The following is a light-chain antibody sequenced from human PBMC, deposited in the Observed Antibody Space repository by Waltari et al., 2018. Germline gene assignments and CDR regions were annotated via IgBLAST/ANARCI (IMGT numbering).Light chain of an antibody. Sequence: DIQMTQSPSSLSASVGDRVTITCQASQDIRKNLNWFQQKPGKAPQVLIFDASNSQAAVPSRFSGSGSGTDFAFTIGSLQPEDIGTYFCQQYANRPPTFGGGTRVEIK. V-gene: IGKV1-33*01. CDR1: QDIRKN. CDR2: DAS. CDR3: QQYANRPPT. J-gene: IGKJ4*01.